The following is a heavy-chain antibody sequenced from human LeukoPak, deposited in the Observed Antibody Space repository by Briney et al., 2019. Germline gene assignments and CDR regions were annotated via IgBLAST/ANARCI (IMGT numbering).Heavy chain of an antibody. Sequence: GGSLRLSCTASGFIFNDFWMSWVHQAPGKGLEWVANMNQDGSEKYYVDSVKGRFTISRDNAKNSLYLQMNNLRAEDTAVYYCASPERVWGTYPLNWGQGTLVTVSS. D-gene: IGHD3-16*02. V-gene: IGHV3-7*01. J-gene: IGHJ4*01. CDR1: GFIFNDFW. CDR2: MNQDGSEK. CDR3: ASPERVWGTYPLN.